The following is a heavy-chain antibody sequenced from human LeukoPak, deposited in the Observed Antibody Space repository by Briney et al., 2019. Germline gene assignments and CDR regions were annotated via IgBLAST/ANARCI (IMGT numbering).Heavy chain of an antibody. D-gene: IGHD3-10*01. V-gene: IGHV3-7*01. J-gene: IGHJ4*02. Sequence: GGSLRLSCAASGFTFSDNWMTWVRRAPGKGLECVANIKQDGSEKYYVDSVKGRFTISRDNAKKSVYLQMNSLRVEDPAVYYCVGGSRTFDSWGQGTLVTVSS. CDR1: GFTFSDNW. CDR2: IKQDGSEK. CDR3: VGGSRTFDS.